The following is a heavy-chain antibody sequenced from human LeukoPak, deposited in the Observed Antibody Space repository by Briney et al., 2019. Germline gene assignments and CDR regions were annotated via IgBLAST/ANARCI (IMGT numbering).Heavy chain of an antibody. Sequence: SVKVSCKASGGTFSSYAISWVRQAPGQGLEWMGGIIPIFGTANYAQKFRGRVTITADKSTRTAYMELSSLRSEDTAVYYCARIDILTGYILDYWGQGTLVTVSS. J-gene: IGHJ4*02. CDR3: ARIDILTGYILDY. D-gene: IGHD3-9*01. V-gene: IGHV1-69*06. CDR1: GGTFSSYA. CDR2: IIPIFGTA.